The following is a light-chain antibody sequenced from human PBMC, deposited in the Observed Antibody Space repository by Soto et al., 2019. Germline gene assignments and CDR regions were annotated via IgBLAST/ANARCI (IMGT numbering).Light chain of an antibody. Sequence: EIVMTQSPATLSVSPGERATLSCRASQSVGSNLAWYQQKPGQAPSLLISGASTRATGIPARFSGSGSGTELTLTISSLQSEDFAVYYCQQYIDWPETFGQGTKVDIK. CDR3: QQYIDWPET. V-gene: IGKV3D-15*01. CDR1: QSVGSN. CDR2: GAS. J-gene: IGKJ2*01.